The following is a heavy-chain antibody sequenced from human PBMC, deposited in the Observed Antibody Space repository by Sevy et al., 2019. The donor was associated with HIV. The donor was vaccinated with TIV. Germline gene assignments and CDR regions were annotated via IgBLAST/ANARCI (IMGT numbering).Heavy chain of an antibody. V-gene: IGHV3-21*01. J-gene: IGHJ4*02. D-gene: IGHD3-22*01. CDR1: GFTFSSYS. CDR2: ISSSSSYI. Sequence: GGSLRLSCAASGFTFSSYSMNWVRQAPGKGLEWVSSISSSSSYIYYADSVKGRFTISRDNAKNSLYLQMNSLRAEDTAVYYCATGKVKYYDSSFARVWGQGTLVTVSS. CDR3: ATGKVKYYDSSFARV.